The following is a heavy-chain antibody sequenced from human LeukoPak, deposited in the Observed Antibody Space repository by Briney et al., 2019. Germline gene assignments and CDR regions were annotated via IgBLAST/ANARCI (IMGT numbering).Heavy chain of an antibody. V-gene: IGHV4-59*08. J-gene: IGHJ6*02. D-gene: IGHD3-10*01. CDR1: GGSISSYS. CDR2: IYYSGST. CDR3: GSAPHYYGSGYYYYYGMDV. Sequence: SETLSLTCTVSGGSISSYSWSWIRQPPGKGLEWIGYIYYSGSTNYNPSLKSRVTISVDTSKNQFSLKLSSVTAADTAVYYCGSAPHYYGSGYYYYYGMDVWGQGTTVTVS.